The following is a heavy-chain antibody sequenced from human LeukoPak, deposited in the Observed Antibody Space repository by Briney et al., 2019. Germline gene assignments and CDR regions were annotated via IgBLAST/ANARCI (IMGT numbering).Heavy chain of an antibody. CDR3: ARTSDFCSGGSCYPTDMWIDP. CDR1: GGSISSSNYY. CDR2: IYYSGST. D-gene: IGHD2-15*01. J-gene: IGHJ5*02. Sequence: SETLSLTCTVSGGSISSSNYYWGWIRQPPGTGLEWIGSIYYSGSTYYNPSLNSRVTISIDTSKNQFSLKLSSVTAADTAVYYCARTSDFCSGGSCYPTDMWIDPWGQGTLVTVSS. V-gene: IGHV4-39*07.